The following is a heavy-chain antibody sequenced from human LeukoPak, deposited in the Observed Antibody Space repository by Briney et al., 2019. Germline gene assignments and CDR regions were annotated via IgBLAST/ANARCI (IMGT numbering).Heavy chain of an antibody. D-gene: IGHD2-15*01. CDR3: AKGLGGSPFDY. CDR2: ISGSGGST. V-gene: IGHV3-23*01. CDR1: GFTFSSYA. J-gene: IGHJ4*02. Sequence: GGSLRLSCAASGFTFSSYAMTWVRQAPGKGLEWVSAISGSGGSTYYADSVKGRFTVSRDNSKNTLSLQMNSLRAEDTAVYYCAKGLGGSPFDYWGQGTLVTVSS.